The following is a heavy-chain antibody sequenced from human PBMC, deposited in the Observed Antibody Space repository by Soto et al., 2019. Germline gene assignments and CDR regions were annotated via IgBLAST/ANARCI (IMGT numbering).Heavy chain of an antibody. CDR1: GGSISSSSYY. D-gene: IGHD3-9*01. CDR3: AGRRYDILTGYYKIDY. V-gene: IGHV4-39*01. J-gene: IGHJ4*02. Sequence: PSETLSLTCTVSGGSISSSSYYWGWIRQPPGKGLEWIGSIYYSGSTYYNPSLKSRVTISVDTSKNQFSLKLSSVTAADTAVYYCAGRRYDILTGYYKIDYWGQGTLVTVSS. CDR2: IYYSGST.